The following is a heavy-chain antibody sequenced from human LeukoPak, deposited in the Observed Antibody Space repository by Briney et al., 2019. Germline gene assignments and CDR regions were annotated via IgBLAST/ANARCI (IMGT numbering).Heavy chain of an antibody. V-gene: IGHV1-24*01. CDR2: FDPEDGET. CDR3: ATVPAVAGLYYFDY. D-gene: IGHD6-19*01. Sequence: ASVKVSCKVSGYTLTELSMHWVRQAPGKGLEWMEGFDPEDGETIYAQKFQGRVTMTEDTSTDTAYMELSSLRSEDTAVYYCATVPAVAGLYYFDYWGQGTLVTVSS. J-gene: IGHJ4*02. CDR1: GYTLTELS.